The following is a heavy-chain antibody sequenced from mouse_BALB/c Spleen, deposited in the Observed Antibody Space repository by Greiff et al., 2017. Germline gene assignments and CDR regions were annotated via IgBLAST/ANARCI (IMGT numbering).Heavy chain of an antibody. CDR3: AKDYRYDGTFAY. CDR2: IRNKANGYRT. V-gene: IGHV7-3*02. J-gene: IGHJ3*01. Sequence: EVMLVESGGGLVQPGGSLRLSCATSGFTFTDYYMSWVRQPPGKALEWLGFIRNKANGYRTEYSASVKGRFTISRDNSQSILYLQMNTLRAEDSATYYCAKDYRYDGTFAYWGQGTLVTVSA. D-gene: IGHD2-14*01. CDR1: GFTFTDYY.